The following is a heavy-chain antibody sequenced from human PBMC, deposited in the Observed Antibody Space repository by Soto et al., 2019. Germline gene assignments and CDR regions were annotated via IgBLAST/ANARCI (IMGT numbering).Heavy chain of an antibody. J-gene: IGHJ4*02. CDR1: GYGFTSYW. D-gene: IGHD1-1*01. V-gene: IGHV5-51*01. Sequence: PGESLKISCKASGYGFTSYWIGWVRQVPGRGLEWLASIYPGDSDIRYSPSLQGLVTISAAKSTTTAFLQWSSLRASDTAMYYCLKHGPLDPHDLYNWGQGTLVTVSS. CDR2: IYPGDSDI. CDR3: LKHGPLDPHDLYN.